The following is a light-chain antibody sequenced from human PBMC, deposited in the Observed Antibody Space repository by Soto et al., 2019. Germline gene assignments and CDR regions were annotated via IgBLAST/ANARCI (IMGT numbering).Light chain of an antibody. CDR2: DAS. Sequence: DIQMTQSPSSLSASVGDRVTITCQASQGVNNYLNWYQQKPGKAPKLLIYDASNLETGVPSRFSGRGSGTLFTLTISSRQPEDMATYYCQQYDSIPPTFGHGTRLEIK. CDR3: QQYDSIPPT. CDR1: QGVNNY. V-gene: IGKV1-33*01. J-gene: IGKJ5*01.